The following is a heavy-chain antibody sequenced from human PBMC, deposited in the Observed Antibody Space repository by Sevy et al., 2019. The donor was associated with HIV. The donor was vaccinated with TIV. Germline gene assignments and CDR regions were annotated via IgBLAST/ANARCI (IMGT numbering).Heavy chain of an antibody. CDR1: GFTFSNSY. V-gene: IGHV3-11*01. Sequence: GGSLRLSCEASGFTFSNSYMSWVRQSPGQGLEWVSYISSRGSTIYYAESVKGRFTISRDNAKNSLYLQMNGLRDDDTAVYYCARDLVVIYGSGNYSNYGMDIWGQGTTVTVSS. CDR2: ISSRGSTI. J-gene: IGHJ6*02. D-gene: IGHD3-10*01. CDR3: ARDLVVIYGSGNYSNYGMDI.